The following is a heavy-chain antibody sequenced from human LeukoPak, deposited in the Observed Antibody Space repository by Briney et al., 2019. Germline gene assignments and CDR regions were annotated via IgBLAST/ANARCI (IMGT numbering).Heavy chain of an antibody. CDR3: AKDEVVPGYYYTDV. CDR2: ISSSSTTI. V-gene: IGHV3-48*01. D-gene: IGHD2-2*01. CDR1: GFTFSSYS. J-gene: IGHJ6*03. Sequence: GGSLRLSCAASGFTFSSYSMMWVRQAPGKGLEWVSYISSSSTTIHYADSVKGRFTISRDNAKNSVYLQMNSLNAEDTAVYYCAKDEVVPGYYYTDVWGRGTTVTISS.